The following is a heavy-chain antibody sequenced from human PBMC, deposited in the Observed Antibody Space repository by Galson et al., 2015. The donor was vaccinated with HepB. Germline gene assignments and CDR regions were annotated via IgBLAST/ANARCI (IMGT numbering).Heavy chain of an antibody. J-gene: IGHJ6*02. CDR2: IYYSGST. V-gene: IGHV4-30-4*01. CDR1: GGSISSGDYY. Sequence: TLSLTCTVSGGSISSGDYYWSWIRQPPGKGLEWIGYIYYSGSTYYNPSLKSRVTISVDTSKNQFSLKLSSVTAADTAVYYCARAGFWSGEHKYYYYGMDVWGQGTTVTVSS. D-gene: IGHD3-3*01. CDR3: ARAGFWSGEHKYYYYGMDV.